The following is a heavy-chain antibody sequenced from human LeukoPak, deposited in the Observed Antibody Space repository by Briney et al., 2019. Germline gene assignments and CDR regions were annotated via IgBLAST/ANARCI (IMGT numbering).Heavy chain of an antibody. V-gene: IGHV3-23*01. CDR3: AKGRPGWVAGTLDNWFDP. CDR1: GFTFSTYA. Sequence: GGSLRLSCATSGFTFSTYAMSWVRQAPGKGLEWVSVITGSGYSTNYADSVKGRFISSRDNSKNTLYLQMNSLRAEDTAVYYCAKGRPGWVAGTLDNWFDPWGQGTLVTVSS. J-gene: IGHJ5*02. D-gene: IGHD6-19*01. CDR2: ITGSGYST.